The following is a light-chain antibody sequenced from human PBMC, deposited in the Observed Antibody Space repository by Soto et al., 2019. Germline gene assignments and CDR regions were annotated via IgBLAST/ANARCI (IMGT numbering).Light chain of an antibody. V-gene: IGLV1-47*02. Sequence: QSALTQPPSASSTAGQTVTISCSGSTSNIGTFYVYWYQHLPGTAPQLLIYLGDQRASGVSDRFSGSKSGTSASLAINGLRSDDEADYYCAAWDDNLNAYVFGSGTKVTVL. CDR2: LGD. J-gene: IGLJ1*01. CDR1: TSNIGTFY. CDR3: AAWDDNLNAYV.